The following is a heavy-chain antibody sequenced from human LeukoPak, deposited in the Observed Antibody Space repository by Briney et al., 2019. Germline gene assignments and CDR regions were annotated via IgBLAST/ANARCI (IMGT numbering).Heavy chain of an antibody. CDR1: GYTFTSYG. CDR2: ISAYNGNT. Sequence: ASVKVSCKASGYTFTSYGISWVRQARGQGLEWMGWISAYNGNTNYAQKLQGRVTMTTDTSTSTAYMELRSLRSDDTAVYYCARDRNYSYGYWFDPWGQGTLVTVSS. J-gene: IGHJ5*02. CDR3: ARDRNYSYGYWFDP. D-gene: IGHD5-18*01. V-gene: IGHV1-18*04.